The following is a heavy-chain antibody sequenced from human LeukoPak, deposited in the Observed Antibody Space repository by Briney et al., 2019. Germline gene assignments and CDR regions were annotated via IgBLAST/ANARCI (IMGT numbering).Heavy chain of an antibody. CDR3: ARIPFGSSWYGPADY. CDR2: IWYGGSNK. J-gene: IGHJ4*02. D-gene: IGHD6-13*01. V-gene: IGHV3-33*08. Sequence: GRSLRLSCAASGFTFSSYGMHWVRQAPGKGLEWVAVIWYGGSNKYYADSVKGRFTISRDISKNTLYLQMNSLRAEDTAVYYCARIPFGSSWYGPADYWGQGTLVTVSS. CDR1: GFTFSSYG.